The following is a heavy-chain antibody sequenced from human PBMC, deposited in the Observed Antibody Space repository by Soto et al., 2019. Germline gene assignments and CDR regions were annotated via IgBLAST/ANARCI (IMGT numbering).Heavy chain of an antibody. J-gene: IGHJ5*02. CDR3: ARYHGDVNWFDP. V-gene: IGHV4-30-4*01. CDR2: IYYSGST. CDR1: GGSISSGDYY. D-gene: IGHD2-8*02. Sequence: PSETLSLTCTVSGGSISSGDYYWSWIRQPPGKGLEWIGYIYYSGSTYYNPSLKSRVTISVDTSKNQFSLKLSSVTAADTAVYYCARYHGDVNWFDPWGQGTLVTVSS.